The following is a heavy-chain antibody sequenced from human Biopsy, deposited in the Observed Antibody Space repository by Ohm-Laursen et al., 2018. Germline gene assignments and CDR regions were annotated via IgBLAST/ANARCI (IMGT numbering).Heavy chain of an antibody. CDR3: ARGSSYGYDFDY. J-gene: IGHJ4*02. CDR2: IYYSGST. D-gene: IGHD5-18*01. CDR1: GGFIYNFF. Sequence: SDTLSLTCTVSGGFIYNFFWSWIRQPPGKRLEWIGNIYYSGSTNFNPSLKRRVTISVDTSKNQFSLKLSSVTAADTAVYFCARGSSYGYDFDYWGQGTLVAASS. V-gene: IGHV4-59*07.